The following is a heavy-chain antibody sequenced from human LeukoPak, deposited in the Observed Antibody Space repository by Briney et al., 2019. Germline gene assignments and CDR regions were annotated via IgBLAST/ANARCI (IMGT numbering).Heavy chain of an antibody. J-gene: IGHJ2*01. CDR2: IYSGGRT. V-gene: IGHV3-66*01. CDR3: ARDSYSGYSYGYWYFDL. CDR1: GFTVSSNY. Sequence: PGGSLRLSCAASGFTVSSNYMTWVRQAPGKGLEWVSVIYSGGRTFDADSVKGRFTISRDNSKNTLYLQMNSLRAEDTAVYYCARDSYSGYSYGYWYFDLWGRGTLVTVSS. D-gene: IGHD5-18*01.